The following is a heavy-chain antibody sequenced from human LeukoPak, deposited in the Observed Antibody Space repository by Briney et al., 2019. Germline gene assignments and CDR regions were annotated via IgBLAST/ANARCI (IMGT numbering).Heavy chain of an antibody. CDR1: GFTFSGYW. CDR3: ARDRSITLVRGVIHWFDT. V-gene: IGHV3-74*01. Sequence: GGSLRLSCAASGFTFSGYWMHWVRQAPGKGLVWVSRINSDGSTTIYADSVKGRFTISRDNAKNTLYLQMNSLRAEDTAVYYCARDRSITLVRGVIHWFDTWGQGTLVTVSS. D-gene: IGHD3-10*01. J-gene: IGHJ5*02. CDR2: INSDGSTT.